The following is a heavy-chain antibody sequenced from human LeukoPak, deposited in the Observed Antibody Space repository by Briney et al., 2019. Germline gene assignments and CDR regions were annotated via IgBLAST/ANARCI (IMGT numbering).Heavy chain of an antibody. Sequence: SETLSLTCTVSGYSISSGYYWGWIRQPPGKGLEWIGSIYHSGSTYYNPSLKSRVTISVDTSKNQFSLKLSSVTAADTAVYYCARLTKNDSGSYRFGKKKRGYMDVWGKGTTVTISS. V-gene: IGHV4-38-2*02. CDR1: GYSISSGYY. J-gene: IGHJ6*03. CDR3: ARLTKNDSGSYRFGKKKRGYMDV. D-gene: IGHD3-10*01. CDR2: IYHSGST.